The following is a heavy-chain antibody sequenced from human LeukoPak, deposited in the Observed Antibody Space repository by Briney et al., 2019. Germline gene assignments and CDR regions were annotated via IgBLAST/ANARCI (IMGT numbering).Heavy chain of an antibody. J-gene: IGHJ4*02. Sequence: PGGSLRLSCETAGFTFISYAMHWVRQAPGKGLEWVAVISYDGSNKYYADSVKGRFTISRDNSKNTLYLQMNSLGAEDTAVYYCARGDYGDYYWGPGTLVTVSS. CDR3: ARGDYGDYY. CDR1: GFTFISYA. D-gene: IGHD4-17*01. V-gene: IGHV3-30-3*01. CDR2: ISYDGSNK.